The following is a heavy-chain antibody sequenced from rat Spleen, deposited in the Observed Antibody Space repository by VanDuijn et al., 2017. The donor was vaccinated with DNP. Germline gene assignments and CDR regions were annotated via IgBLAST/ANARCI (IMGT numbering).Heavy chain of an antibody. CDR3: ARGNDYYYPYWYLDF. J-gene: IGHJ1*01. V-gene: IGHV3-3*01. CDR2: VNSAGTT. Sequence: EVQLQESGPGLVKTSQSLSLTCSVTGYSITSSYRWNWIRKFPGNKLEWMGSVNSAGTTNYNPSLKSRISITRDTSKNQFFLQLNSVTTADTATYYCARGNDYYYPYWYLDFWGPGTMVTVSS. CDR1: GYSITSSYR. D-gene: IGHD1-12*03.